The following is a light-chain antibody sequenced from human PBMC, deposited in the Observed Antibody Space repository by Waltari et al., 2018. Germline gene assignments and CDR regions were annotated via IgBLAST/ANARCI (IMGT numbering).Light chain of an antibody. J-gene: IGKJ4*01. CDR2: GTS. CDR1: QDIRKY. CDR3: QQYGDLPVS. Sequence: DIQMTQSPPSLAASVGDSVTITCRASQDIRKYLNWYQQKPGKAPHLLIYGTSNLEAGVPSRFSGHGSGTDFSFTITNLQPEDVATYFCQQYGDLPVSFGGGTKVKI. V-gene: IGKV1-33*01.